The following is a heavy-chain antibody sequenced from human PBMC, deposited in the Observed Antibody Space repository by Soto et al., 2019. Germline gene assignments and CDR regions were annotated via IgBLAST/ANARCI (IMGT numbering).Heavy chain of an antibody. J-gene: IGHJ2*01. V-gene: IGHV3-7*01. CDR2: INQEGSVK. CDR3: ARGYSSTWPIWYFHL. Sequence: EVQLVESGGDLVQPGGSLRLSCAASGFTFSNYWMNWVRQAPGKGLEWVANINQEGSVKYSVDSVRGRFTITRDNAYNSLFLQLNSLRAEDTAVYYCARGYSSTWPIWYFHLWGRGTLVTVSS. D-gene: IGHD6-13*01. CDR1: GFTFSNYW.